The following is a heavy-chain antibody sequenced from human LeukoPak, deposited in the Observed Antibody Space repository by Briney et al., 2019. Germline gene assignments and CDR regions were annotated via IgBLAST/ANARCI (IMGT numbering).Heavy chain of an antibody. V-gene: IGHV3-53*01. CDR2: IYRGGSA. D-gene: IGHD3-9*01. CDR1: GFTVSSNY. J-gene: IGHJ2*01. Sequence: GGSLRLSCAASGFTVSSNYMSWVRQAPGKGLEWVSVIYRGGSAYYADSVKGRFIISRDNSKNMLYLQMNSLRAEDTAVYYCARDGYDILTGFHKWYFDLWGRGTLVTVSS. CDR3: ARDGYDILTGFHKWYFDL.